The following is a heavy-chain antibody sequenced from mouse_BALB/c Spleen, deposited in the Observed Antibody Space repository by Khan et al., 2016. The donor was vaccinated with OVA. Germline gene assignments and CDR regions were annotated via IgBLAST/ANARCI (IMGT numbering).Heavy chain of an antibody. D-gene: IGHD2-14*01. Sequence: QVQLKQSGAELARPGASVKMSCQASGYTFTSNTMHWVKQRPGQGLEWIGYINPRTSYTNYNQKFKDKATLTADKSSGTAYMQLSSLTSEDSAVYYCARRTTDYAMDYWGQGTSVTVSS. CDR3: ARRTTDYAMDY. J-gene: IGHJ4*01. V-gene: IGHV1-4*01. CDR2: INPRTSYT. CDR1: GYTFTSNT.